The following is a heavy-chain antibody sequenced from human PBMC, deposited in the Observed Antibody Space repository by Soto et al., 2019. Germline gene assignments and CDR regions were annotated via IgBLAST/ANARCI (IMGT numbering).Heavy chain of an antibody. Sequence: SLRLSCASSVFTFSDYYMSWIRQAPGPGLEWVSYISSSGSTIYYADSVKGRFTISRDNAKNSLYLQMNSLRAEDTAVYYCARARDCSGGSCYAYYYYYYMDVWGKGTTVTVSS. CDR2: ISSSGSTI. CDR3: ARARDCSGGSCYAYYYYYYMDV. CDR1: VFTFSDYY. V-gene: IGHV3-11*01. D-gene: IGHD2-15*01. J-gene: IGHJ6*03.